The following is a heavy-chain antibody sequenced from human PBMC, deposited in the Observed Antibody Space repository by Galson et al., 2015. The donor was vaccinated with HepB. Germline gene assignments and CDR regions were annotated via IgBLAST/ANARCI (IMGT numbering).Heavy chain of an antibody. Sequence: SLRLSCAASGFTFSSYAMHWVRQAPGEGLEYVSAISSNGGSTYYADSVKGRFTISRDNSKNTLYLQMSSLRAEDTAVYYCVKDGLERRYGYYYYGMDGWGQGTTVTVSS. CDR2: ISSNGGST. V-gene: IGHV3-64D*06. J-gene: IGHJ6*02. CDR3: VKDGLERRYGYYYYGMDG. CDR1: GFTFSSYA. D-gene: IGHD1-1*01.